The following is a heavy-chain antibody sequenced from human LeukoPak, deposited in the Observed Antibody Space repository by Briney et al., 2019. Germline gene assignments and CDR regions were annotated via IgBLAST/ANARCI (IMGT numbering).Heavy chain of an antibody. CDR2: IRSINGDT. V-gene: IGHV1-18*01. D-gene: IGHD3-10*01. Sequence: ASVKVSCKASGYTFPNYGFNWVRQAPGQRLEWMGWIRSINGDTYYPEKLQGRVTLTTDTSTSTSYMELRSLRSDDTAVYYCARINFGEFLSYQWFDPWGQGTLISVSS. J-gene: IGHJ5*02. CDR1: GYTFPNYG. CDR3: ARINFGEFLSYQWFDP.